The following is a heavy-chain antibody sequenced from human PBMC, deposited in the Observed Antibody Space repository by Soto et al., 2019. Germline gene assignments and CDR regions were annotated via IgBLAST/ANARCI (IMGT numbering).Heavy chain of an antibody. J-gene: IGHJ5*02. CDR1: GYTLTELS. CDR2: FDPEDGET. D-gene: IGHD2-8*01. V-gene: IGHV1-24*01. Sequence: QVQLVQSGAEVKKPGASVKVSCKVSGYTLTELSMHWVRQAPGKGLEWMGGFDPEDGETIYAQKFQGRVTMTEETSTDTAYMELRSLRSEDTAVYYFATLQRGMLYPSFDPWVQGTLVTVA. CDR3: ATLQRGMLYPSFDP.